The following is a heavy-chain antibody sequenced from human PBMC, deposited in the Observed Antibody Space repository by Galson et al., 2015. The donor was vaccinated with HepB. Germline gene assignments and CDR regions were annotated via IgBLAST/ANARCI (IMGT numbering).Heavy chain of an antibody. V-gene: IGHV3-30*18. Sequence: SLRLSCAASGFTFTNYGMHWVRQAPGQGLEWVAVISYHGNTKYYADSVKGRFSISRDNSKNTLYLQMNSLKTEDTAVYYCAKGRQLWTQFDFWGQGTLVTVSS. CDR3: AKGRQLWTQFDF. CDR1: GFTFTNYG. D-gene: IGHD5-18*01. J-gene: IGHJ4*02. CDR2: ISYHGNTK.